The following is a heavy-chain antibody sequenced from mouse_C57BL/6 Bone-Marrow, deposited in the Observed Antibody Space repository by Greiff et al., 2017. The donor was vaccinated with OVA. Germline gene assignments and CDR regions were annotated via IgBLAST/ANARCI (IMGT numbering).Heavy chain of an antibody. CDR2: ISSGSSTI. V-gene: IGHV5-17*01. J-gene: IGHJ1*03. Sequence: EVKLMESGGGLVKPGGSLKLSCEASGFTFSDYGMHWVRQAPEKGLEWVAYISSGSSTIYYADKVKGRFTISRDNDNNTLCLQMTSLRSVDTAMYYCESLHLLWPRYLDVWGTATTVTVSS. CDR3: ESLHLLWPRYLDV. D-gene: IGHD2-1*01. CDR1: GFTFSDYG.